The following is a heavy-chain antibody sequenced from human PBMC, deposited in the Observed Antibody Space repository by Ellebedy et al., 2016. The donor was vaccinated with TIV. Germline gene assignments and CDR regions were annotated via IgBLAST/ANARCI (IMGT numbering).Heavy chain of an antibody. Sequence: MPGGSLRLSCTVSGDPMNSISYYWAWIRQAPGKGLEWIGNIYYSGSTYYNPSLKSRATLSVDTSKTQFSLRLNSVTAADTAVYFCARGNWNDVYAIDSWGQGTLVTVSS. J-gene: IGHJ4*02. CDR3: ARGNWNDVYAIDS. V-gene: IGHV4-39*07. CDR2: IYYSGST. CDR1: GDPMNSISYY. D-gene: IGHD1-1*01.